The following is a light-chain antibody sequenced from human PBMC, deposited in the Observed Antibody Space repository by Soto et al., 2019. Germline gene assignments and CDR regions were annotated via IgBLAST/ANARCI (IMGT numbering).Light chain of an antibody. CDR1: QTISSW. V-gene: IGKV1-5*03. Sequence: DIQMTQSPSTLSGSVGDRVTITCRASQTISSWLAWYQQKPGKAPKLLIYKASTLKSGVPSRLSGSGSGTEFTLTISSLQPDDFATYYCQHYNSYSEAFDQGTKVELK. CDR3: QHYNSYSEA. CDR2: KAS. J-gene: IGKJ1*01.